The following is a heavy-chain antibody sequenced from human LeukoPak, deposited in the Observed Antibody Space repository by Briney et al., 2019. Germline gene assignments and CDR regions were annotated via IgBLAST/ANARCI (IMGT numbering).Heavy chain of an antibody. J-gene: IGHJ4*02. D-gene: IGHD3-10*01. V-gene: IGHV3-30*01. CDR3: ATRGSLTRYYCDC. CDR2: ISYDGSNK. Sequence: GGSLRLSCAASGFTFSSYAMHWVRQAPGKGLEWVAVISYDGSNKYYADSVKGRLTISRDNSKKTLYLQMNSLRPEDTAVYYCATRGSLTRYYCDCWGQGTLVTVSS. CDR1: GFTFSSYA.